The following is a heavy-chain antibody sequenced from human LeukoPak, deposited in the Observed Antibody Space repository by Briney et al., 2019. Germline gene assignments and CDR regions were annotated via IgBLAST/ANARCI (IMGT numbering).Heavy chain of an antibody. Sequence: ASVKVSCKASGYTFTGYSMHWVRQAPGQGLEWMGWISSNTGGTNYAQKFQDRVTMTRDTSISTAYMELNSLRSDDTAVYYCARPCPSSTSSCYDYWGQGTLVTVSS. J-gene: IGHJ4*02. CDR1: GYTFTGYS. D-gene: IGHD2-2*01. CDR2: ISSNTGGT. V-gene: IGHV1-2*02. CDR3: ARPCPSSTSSCYDY.